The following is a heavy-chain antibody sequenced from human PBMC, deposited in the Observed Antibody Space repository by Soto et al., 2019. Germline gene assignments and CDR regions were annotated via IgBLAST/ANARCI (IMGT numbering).Heavy chain of an antibody. V-gene: IGHV3-30-3*01. CDR2: VSYDGSNK. D-gene: IGHD2-2*01. J-gene: IGHJ4*02. CDR1: GFTFSSYA. CDR3: ARVEGGYCSSTTCPATY. Sequence: GGSLRLSCAASGFTFSSYAMHWVRQAPGKGLEWVAVVSYDGSNKYYADSVKGRFTISRDNSKNTLYLQMNSLRAEDTAVYYCARVEGGYCSSTTCPATYWGQGTLVTVSS.